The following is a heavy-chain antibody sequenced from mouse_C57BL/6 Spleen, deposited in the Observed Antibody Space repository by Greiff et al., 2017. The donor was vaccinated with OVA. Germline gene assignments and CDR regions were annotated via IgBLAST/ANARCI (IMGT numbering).Heavy chain of an antibody. V-gene: IGHV5-17*01. CDR1: GFTFSDYG. J-gene: IGHJ3*01. Sequence: EVKLVESGGGLVKPGGSLKLSCAASGFTFSDYGMHWVRQAPEKGLEWVAYISSGSSTIYYADTVKGRFTISRDNATTTLFLQMTSLRSEDTAMYYCARGTGTFRFAYWGKGILVTVSA. CDR3: ARGTGTFRFAY. D-gene: IGHD4-1*01. CDR2: ISSGSSTI.